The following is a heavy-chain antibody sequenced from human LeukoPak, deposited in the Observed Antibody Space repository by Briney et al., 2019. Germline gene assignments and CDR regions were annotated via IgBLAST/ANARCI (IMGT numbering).Heavy chain of an antibody. CDR3: ARGQVATGGDYYYYYMDV. D-gene: IGHD5-12*01. Sequence: PSETLSLTCTVSGGSISSGSYYWSWIRQPAGKGLEWIGRIYTSGSTNYNTSLKSRVTISVDTSKNQFSLKLSSVTAADTAVYYCARGQVATGGDYYYYYMDVWGKGTTVTVSS. V-gene: IGHV4-61*02. J-gene: IGHJ6*03. CDR2: IYTSGST. CDR1: GGSISSGSYY.